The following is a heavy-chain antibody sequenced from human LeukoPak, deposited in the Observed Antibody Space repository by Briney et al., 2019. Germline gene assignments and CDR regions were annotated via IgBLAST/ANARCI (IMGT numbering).Heavy chain of an antibody. CDR1: GFTFSNAL. V-gene: IGHV3-15*01. D-gene: IGHD6-19*01. CDR2: IKSKTDGGTT. J-gene: IGHJ6*02. Sequence: PGGSRLSCEASGFTFSNALMSWVRQAPGKGLEWVGRIKSKTDGGTTDYAAPVKGRFTISRDDSKNTLYLQMNSLTTEDTAVYYSTTDVLAVAGDYYCGMAVWGQGTTVTVSS. CDR3: TTDVLAVAGDYYCGMAV.